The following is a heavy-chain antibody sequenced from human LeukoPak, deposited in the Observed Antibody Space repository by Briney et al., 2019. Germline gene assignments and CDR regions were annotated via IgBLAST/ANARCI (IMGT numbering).Heavy chain of an antibody. V-gene: IGHV3-21*01. Sequence: GGSLRLSCAASGFTVSSNYMSWVRQAPGKRLEWVSSISSSNTYIYYADSVKGRFTISRDNAKNSLYLQMNSLRAEDTAVYYCARSSASWHWGQGTLVTVSS. J-gene: IGHJ4*02. CDR3: ARSSASWH. CDR2: ISSSNTYI. CDR1: GFTVSSNY. D-gene: IGHD2-2*01.